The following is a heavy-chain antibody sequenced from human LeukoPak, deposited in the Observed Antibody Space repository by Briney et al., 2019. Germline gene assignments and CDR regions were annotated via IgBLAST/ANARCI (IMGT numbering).Heavy chain of an antibody. J-gene: IGHJ4*02. D-gene: IGHD5-18*01. V-gene: IGHV4-4*02. Sequence: PSGTLSLTCAVSSGSIFSSNWWSWVRQPPGKGLEWIGQIFHSGSTSYSPSLKSRVTISVDNSKNTLYLQMNSLRAEDTAVYYCAKWLWGLYYFDYWGQGTLVTVSS. CDR1: SGSIFSSNW. CDR3: AKWLWGLYYFDY. CDR2: IFHSGST.